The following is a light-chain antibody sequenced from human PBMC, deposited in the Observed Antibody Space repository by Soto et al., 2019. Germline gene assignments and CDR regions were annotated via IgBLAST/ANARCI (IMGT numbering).Light chain of an antibody. J-gene: IGLJ1*01. Sequence: QSALTQPASVSGSPGQSITISCTGTSSDVGGYNYVSWYQQHPGKAPKLMIYDVSNRPSGVSNRFSGSKSGNTASPTISGLQAEDEADYYCSSYTSSSTPGWVFGTGTKLTVL. CDR3: SSYTSSSTPGWV. CDR2: DVS. V-gene: IGLV2-14*01. CDR1: SSDVGGYNY.